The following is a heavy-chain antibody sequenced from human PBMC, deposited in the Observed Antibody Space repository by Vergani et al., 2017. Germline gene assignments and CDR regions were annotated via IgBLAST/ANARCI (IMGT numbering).Heavy chain of an antibody. D-gene: IGHD6-19*01. J-gene: IGHJ6*02. V-gene: IGHV3-15*01. Sequence: EVQLVESGGGLVKPGGSLRLSCAASGFTFSNAWMSWVRQAPGKGLEWVGRIKSKTDGGTTDYAAPVKGRFTISRDDSKNTLYLQMNSLKTENTAVYYCTTDLRHSSGRGDVWGQGTTVTVSS. CDR1: GFTFSNAW. CDR3: TTDLRHSSGRGDV. CDR2: IKSKTDGGTT.